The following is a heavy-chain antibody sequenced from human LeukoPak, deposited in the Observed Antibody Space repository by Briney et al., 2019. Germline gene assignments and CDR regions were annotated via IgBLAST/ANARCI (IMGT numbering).Heavy chain of an antibody. CDR1: GGTFSSYA. D-gene: IGHD4-23*01. V-gene: IGHV1-69*05. Sequence: ASVEVSCKASGGTFSSYAISWVRQAPGQGLEWMGGIIPIFGTANYAQKFQGRVTITTDESTSTAYMELSSLRSEDTAVYYCAMDTVVTLSLPYYYMDVWGKGTTVTASS. CDR3: AMDTVVTLSLPYYYMDV. J-gene: IGHJ6*03. CDR2: IIPIFGTA.